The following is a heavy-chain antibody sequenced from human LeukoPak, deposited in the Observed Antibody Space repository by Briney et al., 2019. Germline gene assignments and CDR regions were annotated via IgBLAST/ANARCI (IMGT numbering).Heavy chain of an antibody. CDR1: GGSISSGSYY. V-gene: IGHV4-61*02. Sequence: TLSLTCTVSGGSISSGSYYWSWIRQPAGKGMEWIGRIYTSGSTNYNPSLKSRVTISVDTSKNQFSLKLSSVTAADTAVYYCARVAAVGYYYDSSGYFDYWGQGTLVTVSS. D-gene: IGHD3-22*01. J-gene: IGHJ4*02. CDR2: IYTSGST. CDR3: ARVAAVGYYYDSSGYFDY.